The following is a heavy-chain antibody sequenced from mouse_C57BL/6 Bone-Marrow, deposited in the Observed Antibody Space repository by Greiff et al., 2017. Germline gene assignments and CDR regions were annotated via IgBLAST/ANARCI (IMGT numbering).Heavy chain of an antibody. CDR1: GYTFTSYW. CDR3: ARGEDGSSYRYFDV. J-gene: IGHJ1*03. D-gene: IGHD1-1*01. V-gene: IGHV1-72*01. Sequence: QVQLQQPGAELVKPGASVKLSCKASGYTFTSYWMHWVKQRPGRGLEWIGRIDPNSGGTTYNEQFKSKATLTVDKPSSTAYMQLSSLTSEDSAVYYCARGEDGSSYRYFDVWGTGTTVTVSS. CDR2: IDPNSGGT.